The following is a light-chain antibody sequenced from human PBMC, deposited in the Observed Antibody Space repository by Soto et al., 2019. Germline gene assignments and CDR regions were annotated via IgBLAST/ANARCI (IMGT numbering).Light chain of an antibody. V-gene: IGKV1-39*01. Sequence: DIQKTQSPSSLTASVGDRVSISSRASQSINSYINWFQQKPGKAPKLLIYGASRLQSGVPSRFSGSGSGADFTLTISSLQPEDFATYYCQQTYNPPLTFGQGTKVDIK. J-gene: IGKJ1*01. CDR3: QQTYNPPLT. CDR1: QSINSY. CDR2: GAS.